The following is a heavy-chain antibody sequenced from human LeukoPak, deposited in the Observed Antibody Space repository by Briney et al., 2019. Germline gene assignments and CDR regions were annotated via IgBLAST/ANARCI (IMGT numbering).Heavy chain of an antibody. Sequence: GGSLRLSCTASGFTFSTYAMTWVRQAPGKGPEWVSGISSSGGSTSYADSVKGRFTISRDNSKNTLYLQMNSLRAEDTAVYYCAGNSGSYYEPWPRAPADYWGQGTLVTVSS. V-gene: IGHV3-23*01. CDR2: ISSSGGST. CDR1: GFTFSTYA. D-gene: IGHD1-26*01. J-gene: IGHJ4*02. CDR3: AGNSGSYYEPWPRAPADY.